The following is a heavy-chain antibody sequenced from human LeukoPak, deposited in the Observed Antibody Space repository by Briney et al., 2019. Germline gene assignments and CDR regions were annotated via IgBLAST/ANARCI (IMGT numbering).Heavy chain of an antibody. CDR1: GYSLSDYY. J-gene: IGHJ6*03. Sequence: ASVKVSCKASGYSLSDYYLHWMRQAPGQRPEWMAWINPNNGETKIAQKFQGRVTMARDTSINTAYMEVSSLRPDDTAVYYCARGVTGIYYYYYMDVWGKGTTVTVSS. CDR2: INPNNGET. CDR3: ARGVTGIYYYYYMDV. D-gene: IGHD6-13*01. V-gene: IGHV1-2*02.